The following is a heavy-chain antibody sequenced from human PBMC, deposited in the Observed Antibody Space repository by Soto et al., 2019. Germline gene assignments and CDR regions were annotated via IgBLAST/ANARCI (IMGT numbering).Heavy chain of an antibody. D-gene: IGHD4-4*01. CDR2: IIPFIGTA. CDR1: GGTFSRYS. Sequence: QVQLVQSGAEVKKPGSSVTVSCKASGGTFSRYSISWVRQAPGQGLEWMGSIIPFIGTANYAQKFQGRVTTTADESTSTAYMEQTSLRSEDTAVYYCARVVMTAVPASYYYGMDVWGQGTTVTVAS. V-gene: IGHV1-69*18. J-gene: IGHJ6*02. CDR3: ARVVMTAVPASYYYGMDV.